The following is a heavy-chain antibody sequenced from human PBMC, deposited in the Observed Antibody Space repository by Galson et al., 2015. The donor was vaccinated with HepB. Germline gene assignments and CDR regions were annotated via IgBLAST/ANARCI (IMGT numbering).Heavy chain of an antibody. CDR1: GFTFSNAW. Sequence: SLRLSCAASGFTFSNAWMNWVRQAPGKGLEWVGRIKSKTDGGTTDYAAPVKGRFTISRDDSKNTLYLQMNSLKTEDTAVYYCTTDQKDYYDSSGYYSHFDYWGQGTLVTVSS. D-gene: IGHD3-22*01. V-gene: IGHV3-15*07. J-gene: IGHJ4*02. CDR3: TTDQKDYYDSSGYYSHFDY. CDR2: IKSKTDGGTT.